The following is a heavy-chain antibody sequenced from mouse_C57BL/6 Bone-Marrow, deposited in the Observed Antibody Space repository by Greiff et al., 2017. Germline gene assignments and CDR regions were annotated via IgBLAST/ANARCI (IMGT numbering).Heavy chain of an antibody. Sequence: VQVVESGPELVKPGASVKISCKASGYAFSSSWMNWVKQRPGKGLEWIGRIYPGDGDTNYNGKFKGKATLTADKSSSTAYMQLSSLTSEDSAVYFCARGDYYGSSYWYFDVWGTGTTVTVSS. CDR3: ARGDYYGSSYWYFDV. D-gene: IGHD1-1*01. CDR2: IYPGDGDT. V-gene: IGHV1-82*01. J-gene: IGHJ1*03. CDR1: GYAFSSSW.